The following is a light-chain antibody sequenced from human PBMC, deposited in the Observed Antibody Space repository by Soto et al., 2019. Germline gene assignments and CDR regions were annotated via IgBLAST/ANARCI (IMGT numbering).Light chain of an antibody. Sequence: QSALNQPASVSGSPGQSITIPCTGTSSDVGNYNYVSWYQQHPGKVPKLIIYEDTKRPSGVSNRFSGSKSGNTASLTISGLQAEDEADYYCCSYAGITVYYVFGTGTKLTVL. CDR2: EDT. V-gene: IGLV2-23*01. CDR1: SSDVGNYNY. CDR3: CSYAGITVYYV. J-gene: IGLJ1*01.